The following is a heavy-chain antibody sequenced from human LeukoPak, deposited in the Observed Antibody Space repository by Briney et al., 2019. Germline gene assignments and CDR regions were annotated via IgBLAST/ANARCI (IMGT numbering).Heavy chain of an antibody. D-gene: IGHD5-12*01. V-gene: IGHV6-1*01. CDR1: GDSVSSNSAA. CDR2: TYYRSKWYN. CDR3: ARAVGDIVATTTRPYYYYYMDV. Sequence: SQTLSLTCATSGDSVSSNSAAWNWIRQSPSRGLEWLGRTYYRSKWYNDYAVSVKSRITINPDTSKNQFSLQLNSVTPEDTAVYYCARAVGDIVATTTRPYYYYYMDVWGKGTTVTISS. J-gene: IGHJ6*03.